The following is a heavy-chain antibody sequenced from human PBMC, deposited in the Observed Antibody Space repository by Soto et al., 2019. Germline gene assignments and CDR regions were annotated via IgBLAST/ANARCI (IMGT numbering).Heavy chain of an antibody. D-gene: IGHD6-25*01. CDR2: IHYSGST. Sequence: PSETLSLTFTVSGGSISSYFWSWIRQPPGRGLEWIGHIHYSGSTNYNPSLKSRVTISVDTSKNQVSLKLSSVTAADTAMYFCARQVSSAWPPYYYDMDVWGQGTTVT. CDR1: GGSISSYF. CDR3: ARQVSSAWPPYYYDMDV. V-gene: IGHV4-59*08. J-gene: IGHJ6*02.